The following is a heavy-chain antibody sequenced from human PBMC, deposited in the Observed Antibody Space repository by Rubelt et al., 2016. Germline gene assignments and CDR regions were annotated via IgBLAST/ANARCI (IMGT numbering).Heavy chain of an antibody. CDR1: GYTFTTYG. Sequence: QVQLVQSGAEVKKPGASVKVSCKASGYTFTTYGITWVRQAPGQGLEWMGWITTYNDNTNYAQNLQGRVTMTTDTPPNTAYMGLGRLGSDATACYYCVTVKHLSLESGGQGTLVTVSS. V-gene: IGHV1-18*01. CDR3: VTVKHLSLES. CDR2: ITTYNDNT. J-gene: IGHJ4*02.